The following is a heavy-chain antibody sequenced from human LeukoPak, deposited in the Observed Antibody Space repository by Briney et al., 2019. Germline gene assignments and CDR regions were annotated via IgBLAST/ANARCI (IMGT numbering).Heavy chain of an antibody. CDR1: GSTFSSYN. Sequence: GGSLRLSCAASGSTFSSYNMNWVRQAPGKGLERVSSITSSSSSIYYADSVKGRFTISRDNAKNSLYLQMNSLRAEDTAVYYCANTKQFEYWGQGTLVTVSS. V-gene: IGHV3-21*01. J-gene: IGHJ4*02. D-gene: IGHD1-1*01. CDR3: ANTKQFEY. CDR2: ITSSSSSI.